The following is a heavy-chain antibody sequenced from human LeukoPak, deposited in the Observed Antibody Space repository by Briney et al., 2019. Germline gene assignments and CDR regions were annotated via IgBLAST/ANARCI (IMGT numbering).Heavy chain of an antibody. D-gene: IGHD5-12*01. CDR2: INPNSGGT. V-gene: IGHV1-2*04. J-gene: IGHJ4*02. Sequence: GASVKVSCTASGYTFNDYHIHWVRQAPGLGLEWLGWINPNSGGTNSAQRFQGWVTMTRDTSISTAYLDLSRLTSDDTAVYYCARGGAGYSGYRYFYSFDYWGQGTLVTVSS. CDR3: ARGGAGYSGYRYFYSFDY. CDR1: GYTFNDYH.